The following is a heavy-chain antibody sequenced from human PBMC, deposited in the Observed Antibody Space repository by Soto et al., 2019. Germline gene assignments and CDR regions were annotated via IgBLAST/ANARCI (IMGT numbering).Heavy chain of an antibody. CDR2: ISSSSSTI. V-gene: IGHV3-48*01. Sequence: EVQLVESGGGLVQPGGSLRLSCAASGFTFSSYSMNWVRQAPGKGLEWVSYISSSSSTIYYADSVKGRFTISRDNAKNSLYLKMNSLRAEDTAVYYCARDGYSSGWYDGDYWGQGTLVTVSS. D-gene: IGHD6-19*01. CDR1: GFTFSSYS. CDR3: ARDGYSSGWYDGDY. J-gene: IGHJ4*02.